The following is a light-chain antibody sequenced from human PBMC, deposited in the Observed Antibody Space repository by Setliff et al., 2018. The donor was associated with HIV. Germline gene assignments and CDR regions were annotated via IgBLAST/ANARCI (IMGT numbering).Light chain of an antibody. CDR3: ASHRDTNTLEV. V-gene: IGLV2-14*03. J-gene: IGLJ1*01. CDR1: SSDVGGYNR. CDR2: ADS. Sequence: QSVLTQPASVSGSPGQSITISCTGTSSDVGGYNRVSWYQQHPGKVPKVMIYADSERPSGVSNRFSGSKSGNTASLTISGLQPEDEADYYCASHRDTNTLEVFGTGTKVTVL.